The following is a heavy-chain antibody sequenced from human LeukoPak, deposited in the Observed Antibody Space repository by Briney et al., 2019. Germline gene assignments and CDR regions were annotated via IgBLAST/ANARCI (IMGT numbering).Heavy chain of an antibody. CDR3: TTDYQRYCTNGVCYRRYFQH. V-gene: IGHV3-15*01. J-gene: IGHJ1*01. Sequence: GGSLRLSCAASGFTFSNAWMSWVRQAPGKGLEWVGRIKSKTDGGTTHYAAPVKCRFTISRDDSKNTMYLQMNSLKTEDTAVYYCTTDYQRYCTNGVCYRRYFQHWGQGTLVTVSS. D-gene: IGHD2-8*01. CDR2: IKSKTDGGTT. CDR1: GFTFSNAW.